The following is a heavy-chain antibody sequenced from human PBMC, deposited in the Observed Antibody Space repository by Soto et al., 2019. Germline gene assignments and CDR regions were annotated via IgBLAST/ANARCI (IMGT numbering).Heavy chain of an antibody. Sequence: QVQLQESGPGLVKPSETLSLTCTVSGGSISSYYWSWIRQPPGKGLEWIGYIYYSGSTNYNPSLKSRVTISVDTSKNQFSLKLSSATAADTAVYYCAREEYSSSSDAFDIWGQGTMVTVSS. CDR2: IYYSGST. J-gene: IGHJ3*02. CDR1: GGSISSYY. V-gene: IGHV4-59*01. CDR3: AREEYSSSSDAFDI. D-gene: IGHD6-6*01.